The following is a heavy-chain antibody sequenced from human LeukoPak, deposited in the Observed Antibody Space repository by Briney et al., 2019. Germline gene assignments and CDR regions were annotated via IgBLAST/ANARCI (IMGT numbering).Heavy chain of an antibody. V-gene: IGHV5-51*01. CDR1: GYSFTNYW. D-gene: IGHD2-21*02. CDR3: VINAGVTDPDGFDI. Sequence: GESLKISCKGSGYSFTNYWIGWVRQMSGKGLEWMGIIYPRDSDTRYSPSFQGQVTISADKSINTAYLQWSSLKASDTAMYYCVINAGVTDPDGFDIWGQGTMVTVSS. CDR2: IYPRDSDT. J-gene: IGHJ3*02.